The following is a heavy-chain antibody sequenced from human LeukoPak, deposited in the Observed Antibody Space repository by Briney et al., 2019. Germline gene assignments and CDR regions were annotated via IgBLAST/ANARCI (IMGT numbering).Heavy chain of an antibody. D-gene: IGHD3-3*01. J-gene: IGHJ4*02. CDR3: AREVIRDFWSGYYTHFDK. V-gene: IGHV4-4*07. CDR1: GGSISSHY. Sequence: SETLSLTCTVSGGSISSHYWSWIRQPPGKGLEWIGRINAVGSSDFNPSLRRRVSMSVDTSKNQVSLNVTSVTAADTAVYHCAREVIRDFWSGYYTHFDKWGPGTLVTVSS. CDR2: INAVGSS.